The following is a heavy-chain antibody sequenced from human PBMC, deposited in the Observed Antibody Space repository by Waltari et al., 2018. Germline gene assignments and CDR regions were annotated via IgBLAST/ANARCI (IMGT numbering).Heavy chain of an antibody. CDR1: VGTFSSYA. V-gene: IGHV1-69*12. Sequence: QVQLVQSGAEVKKPRSSVKVSCKASVGTFSSYAISRVRQAPGQGLEWMGGIIPIFGTANYAQKFQGRVTITADESTSTAYMELSSLRSEDTAVYYCARSPPGWGTQGWFDPWGQGTLVTVSS. D-gene: IGHD3-16*01. CDR2: IIPIFGTA. CDR3: ARSPPGWGTQGWFDP. J-gene: IGHJ5*02.